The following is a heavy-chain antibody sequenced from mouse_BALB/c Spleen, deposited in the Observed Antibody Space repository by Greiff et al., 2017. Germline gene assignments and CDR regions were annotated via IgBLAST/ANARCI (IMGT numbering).Heavy chain of an antibody. CDR1: GFTFSSFG. J-gene: IGHJ4*01. V-gene: IGHV5-17*02. CDR3: ARLSGDY. D-gene: IGHD1-3*01. Sequence: EVQLQESGGGLVQPGGSRKLSCAASGFTFSSFGMHWVRQAPEKGLEWVAYISSGSSTIYYADTVKGRFTISRDNPKNTLFLQMTSLRSEDTAMYYCARLSGDYWGQGTSVTVSA. CDR2: ISSGSSTI.